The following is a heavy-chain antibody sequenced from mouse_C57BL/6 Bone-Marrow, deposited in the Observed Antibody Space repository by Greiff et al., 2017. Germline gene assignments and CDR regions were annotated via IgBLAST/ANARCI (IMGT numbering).Heavy chain of an antibody. D-gene: IGHD2-3*01. CDR3: LYDGYYAYAMDY. CDR2: IDPENGDT. V-gene: IGHV14-4*01. CDR1: GFNIKDDY. Sequence: EVQLVESGAELVRPGASVKLSCTASGFNIKDDYMHWVKQRPEQGLEWIGWIDPENGDTEYASKFQGKATITADTSSNTAYLQLSSLTSEDTAVYYCLYDGYYAYAMDYWGQGTSVTVSS. J-gene: IGHJ4*01.